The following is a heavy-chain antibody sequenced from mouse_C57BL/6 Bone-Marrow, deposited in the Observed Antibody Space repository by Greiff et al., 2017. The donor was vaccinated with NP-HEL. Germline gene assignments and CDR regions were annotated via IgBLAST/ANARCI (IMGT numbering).Heavy chain of an antibody. CDR3: TTWNYYGSSSYCDY. J-gene: IGHJ2*01. D-gene: IGHD1-1*01. V-gene: IGHV14-4*01. CDR1: GFNIKDDY. CDR2: IDPENGDT. Sequence: VQLKQSGAELVRPGASVKLSCTASGFNIKDDYMHWVKQRPEQGLEWIGWIDPENGDTEYASKFQGKATITADTSSNTAYLQLSSLTSEDTAVYYCTTWNYYGSSSYCDYWGQGTTLTVSS.